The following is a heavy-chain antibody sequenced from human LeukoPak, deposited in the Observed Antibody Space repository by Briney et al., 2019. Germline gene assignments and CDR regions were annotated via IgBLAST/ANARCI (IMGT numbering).Heavy chain of an antibody. CDR1: GFTFSSYA. J-gene: IGHJ6*03. V-gene: IGHV3-64*01. Sequence: GGSLRLSCAASGFTFSSYAMHWVRQAPGKGLEYVSAISSNGGSTYYANSVKGRFTISRDNSKNTLYLQMNSLRAEDTAVYYCARGGGYYYYYYMDVWGKGTTVTVSS. CDR2: ISSNGGST. CDR3: ARGGGYYYYYYMDV.